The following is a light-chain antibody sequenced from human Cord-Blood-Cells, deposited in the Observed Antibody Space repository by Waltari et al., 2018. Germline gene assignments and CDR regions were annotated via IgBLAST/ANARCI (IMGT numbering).Light chain of an antibody. Sequence: SYVLTQPPSVSVAPGKTARITCGGNNIGSKSVHWYQQKPGQAPVVVVYDDSDRLSGVPERVTGSTAGNTAGRTISRVEGGDGADYYGQVWDSSSYHWVFGGGTKLTVL. CDR1: NIGSKS. V-gene: IGLV3-21*03. CDR2: DDS. CDR3: QVWDSSSYHWV. J-gene: IGLJ3*02.